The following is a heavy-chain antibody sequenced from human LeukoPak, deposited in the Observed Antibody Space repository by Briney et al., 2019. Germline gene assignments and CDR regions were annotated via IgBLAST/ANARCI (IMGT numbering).Heavy chain of an antibody. CDR1: GFTFNNYG. Sequence: GGSLRLSCAASGFTFNNYGMHWVRQAPGKGLEWVAAIWYDGSNKYYADSVKGRFTISRDNSKNTLYLQMNSLRAEDTALYYCARGQEYYYDSSAYPKFDYWGQGTLVTVSS. V-gene: IGHV3-33*01. CDR3: ARGQEYYYDSSAYPKFDY. J-gene: IGHJ4*02. D-gene: IGHD3-22*01. CDR2: IWYDGSNK.